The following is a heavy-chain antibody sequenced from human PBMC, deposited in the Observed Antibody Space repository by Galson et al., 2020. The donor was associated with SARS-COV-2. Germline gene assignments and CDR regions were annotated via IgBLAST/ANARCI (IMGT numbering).Heavy chain of an antibody. CDR3: ARDRRQVSTIQGPLDY. D-gene: IGHD5-12*01. V-gene: IGHV1-46*01. CDR2: IIPRTGTT. Sequence: ASVKVSCKASGDTFSSHYLHWVRQAPGQGLQWLGIIIPRTGTTNYAQKFQDRITLTTDASTTVYMELTSLTSEDTAVYYCARDRRQVSTIQGPLDYWGQGTPVTVSS. J-gene: IGHJ4*02. CDR1: GDTFSSHY.